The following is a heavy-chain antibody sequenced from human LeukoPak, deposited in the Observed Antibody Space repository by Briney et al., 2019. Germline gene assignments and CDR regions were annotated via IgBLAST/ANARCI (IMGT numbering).Heavy chain of an antibody. D-gene: IGHD6-19*01. CDR1: GGSISSYH. V-gene: IGHV4-59*01. J-gene: IGHJ4*02. Sequence: SETLSLTCTVSGGSISSYHWNWIRQPPGKGLEWIGYIYDSGNTNYNPSLKSRVTISVDTSKNQFSLKLSSVTAADTAVYYCAXXMGSGSEFDYWGQGTLVTVSS. CDR2: IYDSGNT. CDR3: AXXMGSGSEFDY.